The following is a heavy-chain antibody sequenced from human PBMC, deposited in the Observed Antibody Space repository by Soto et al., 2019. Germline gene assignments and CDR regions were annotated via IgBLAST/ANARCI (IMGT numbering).Heavy chain of an antibody. D-gene: IGHD6-19*01. Sequence: QVQLVESGGGVVQPGRSLRLSCAASGFTFSSYGMHWVRQAPGKGLEWVAVIWYDGSNKYYADSVKGRFTISRDNSKNTLYLLMNSLRAEDAAVYYGARDGGASSGWYVEGAFVIWGQGTMVTVS. CDR1: GFTFSSYG. V-gene: IGHV3-33*01. CDR2: IWYDGSNK. CDR3: ARDGGASSGWYVEGAFVI. J-gene: IGHJ3*02.